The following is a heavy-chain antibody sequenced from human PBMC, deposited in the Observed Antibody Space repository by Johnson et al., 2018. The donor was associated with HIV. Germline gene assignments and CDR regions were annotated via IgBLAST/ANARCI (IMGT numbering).Heavy chain of an antibody. V-gene: IGHV3-20*04. CDR1: GFNFDDYG. Sequence: VLLVESGGGLVKPGGSLRLSCAASGFNFDDYGMSWVRQAPGKGLEWVSSLNWNGGSTGYSDFLKGRVTISRVQAKNSLYLQMNSLRAEETALYYCARSVGYYDSSAYYYVDAFDIWGQGTMVTVSS. CDR3: ARSVGYYDSSAYYYVDAFDI. J-gene: IGHJ3*02. D-gene: IGHD3-22*01. CDR2: LNWNGGST.